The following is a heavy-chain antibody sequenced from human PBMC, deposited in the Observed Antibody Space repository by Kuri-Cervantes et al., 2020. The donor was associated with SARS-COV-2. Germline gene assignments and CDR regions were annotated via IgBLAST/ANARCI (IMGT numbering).Heavy chain of an antibody. J-gene: IGHJ4*02. Sequence: ASVKVSCKASGYTFTSYDINWVRQATGQGLEWMGWMNPNSGNTGYAQKFQGRVTITRNTSISTAYMELSSLRSEDTAVYYCARGGKYQLLYRCEYYFDYWGQGTLVTVSS. CDR3: ARGGKYQLLYRCEYYFDY. V-gene: IGHV1-8*03. CDR2: MNPNSGNT. D-gene: IGHD2-2*02. CDR1: GYTFTSYD.